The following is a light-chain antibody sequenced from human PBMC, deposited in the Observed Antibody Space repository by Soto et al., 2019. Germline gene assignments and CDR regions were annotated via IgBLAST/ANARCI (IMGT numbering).Light chain of an antibody. CDR2: YAS. CDR3: MQRTHVPIT. CDR1: QSLLEGEGKAY. V-gene: IGKV2D-29*01. Sequence: TQPPLSLYATPRHPASMSCKTTQSLLEGEGKAYLYWYLQRPGQQRQLLIYYASNRFSGVADRFSGSGSGTDFTLKISRVEAGDVGVYYCMQRTHVPITFGQGTRLEIK. J-gene: IGKJ5*01.